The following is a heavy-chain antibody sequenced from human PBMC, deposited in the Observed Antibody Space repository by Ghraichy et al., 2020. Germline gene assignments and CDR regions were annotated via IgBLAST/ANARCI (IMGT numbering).Heavy chain of an antibody. J-gene: IGHJ6*02. CDR2: IYYSGST. D-gene: IGHD2-21*02. CDR1: GGSISSYY. Sequence: SETLSLTCTVSGGSISSYYWSWIRQPPGKGLEWIGYIYYSGSTNYNPSLKSRVTISVDTSKNQFSLKLSSVTAADTAVYYCARVTHVPNYYYYYGMDVWGQGTTVTVSS. CDR3: ARVTHVPNYYYYYGMDV. V-gene: IGHV4-59*01.